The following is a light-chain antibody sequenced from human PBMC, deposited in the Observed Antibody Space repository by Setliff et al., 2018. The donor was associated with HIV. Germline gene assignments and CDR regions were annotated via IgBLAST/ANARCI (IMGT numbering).Light chain of an antibody. V-gene: IGLV2-14*03. CDR2: NVD. J-gene: IGLJ1*01. CDR1: SSDIGSSNF. Sequence: QSALTQPASVSGSPGQSITIPCTGTSSDIGSSNFVSWYQQRPGKAPKVMIYNVDKRPSGVSNRFSGSKSGNTASLTISGLQAEDEADYYCSSRIVSSALHVFGTGTKVTVL. CDR3: SSRIVSSALHV.